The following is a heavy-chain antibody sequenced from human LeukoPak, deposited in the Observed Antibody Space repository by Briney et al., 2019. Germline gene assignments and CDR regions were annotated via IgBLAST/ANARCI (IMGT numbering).Heavy chain of an antibody. Sequence: PSETLSLTCSVSGVSISSYYRSWIRQTPGKGLEWIGSIHYRGSNNYSPSLKSRVNISVDTYKDHFSLKLRSVAAADTAVYFCACRPTTWGFFDSWGQGTLVTVSS. CDR3: ACRPTTWGFFDS. V-gene: IGHV4-59*12. CDR1: GVSISSYY. CDR2: IHYRGSN. J-gene: IGHJ4*02. D-gene: IGHD4-17*01.